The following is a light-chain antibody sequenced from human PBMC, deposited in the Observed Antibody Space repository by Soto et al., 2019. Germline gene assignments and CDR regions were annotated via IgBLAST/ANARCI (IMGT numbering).Light chain of an antibody. CDR1: ESVYINS. J-gene: IGKJ3*01. V-gene: IGKV3-20*01. CDR3: HQYGDSPFT. CDR2: GAS. Sequence: EIVLTQSPGTLSLSPGDSATLSCKASESVYINSFAWYYQKPGQPPRLLIYGASNWATGIPDRFSGSWSGTDFVLSINRLEVEDYGMYYCHQYGDSPFTFGPGTRVDIK.